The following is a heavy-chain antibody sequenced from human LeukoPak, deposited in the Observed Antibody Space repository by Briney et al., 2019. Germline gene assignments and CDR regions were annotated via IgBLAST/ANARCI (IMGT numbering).Heavy chain of an antibody. Sequence: ASVTVSCKASGYSFTSYDINWVRQATGQGLEWMGWMNPNSGKTGYAQKFQGRVTMTRNTSISTAYMELRSLRSEDTAVYYCARGIRLDYDFWSGTWGWFDPWGQGTLVTVSS. CDR1: GYSFTSYD. J-gene: IGHJ5*02. CDR2: MNPNSGKT. D-gene: IGHD3-3*01. V-gene: IGHV1-8*01. CDR3: ARGIRLDYDFWSGTWGWFDP.